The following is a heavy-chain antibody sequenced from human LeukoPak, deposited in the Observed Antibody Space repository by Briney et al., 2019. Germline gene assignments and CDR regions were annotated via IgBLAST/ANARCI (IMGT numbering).Heavy chain of an antibody. CDR2: ISSNGGST. J-gene: IGHJ4*02. Sequence: GGSLRLSCSAPGFTFSSYAMHWVRQAPGKGLEYVSAISSNGGSTYYADSVKGRFTISRDNSKNTLYLQMSSLRAEDTAVYYCVKGKIWFGVLPFFDYWGQGTLVTVSS. V-gene: IGHV3-64D*06. D-gene: IGHD3-10*01. CDR3: VKGKIWFGVLPFFDY. CDR1: GFTFSSYA.